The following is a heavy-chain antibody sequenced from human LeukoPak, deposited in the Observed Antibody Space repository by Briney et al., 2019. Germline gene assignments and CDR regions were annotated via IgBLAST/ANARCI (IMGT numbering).Heavy chain of an antibody. V-gene: IGHV4-59*08. CDR3: ARLSYYDSIGLPDY. Sequence: SETLSLTCTVPGGSISSYYWSWLRQPPGKGLEWIGYIYYSGSTNYNPSLKSRVTISVDTTKNQFSLKLSSVTAADTAVYYCARLSYYDSIGLPDYWGQGTLVTVSS. D-gene: IGHD3-22*01. CDR1: GGSISSYY. J-gene: IGHJ4*02. CDR2: IYYSGST.